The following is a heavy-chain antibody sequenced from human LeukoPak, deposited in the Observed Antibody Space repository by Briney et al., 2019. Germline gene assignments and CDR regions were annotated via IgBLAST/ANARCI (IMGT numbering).Heavy chain of an antibody. Sequence: GGSLRLSCAASGFTFSSYAMSWVRQAPGKGLEWVSTIGGSGGATYYADSVKGRFTISRDNSKNTLYLQMNSLRAEDTAVYYCAKDPGDYSHAFDIWGQGTMVTVSS. CDR3: AKDPGDYSHAFDI. CDR1: GFTFSSYA. J-gene: IGHJ3*02. V-gene: IGHV3-23*01. D-gene: IGHD4-11*01. CDR2: IGGSGGAT.